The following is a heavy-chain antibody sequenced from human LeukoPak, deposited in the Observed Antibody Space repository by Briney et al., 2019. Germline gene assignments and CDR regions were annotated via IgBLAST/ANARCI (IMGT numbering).Heavy chain of an antibody. CDR1: GFIFSNYG. CDR3: ARVPFSSAWYDY. J-gene: IGHJ4*02. CDR2: ISSNGGST. Sequence: PGGSLRLSCAASGFIFSNYGMHWVRQAPGRGLEFVSRISSNGGSTYYANSLKGRFTISRDNSKNTVYLQMASLRPEDMAVYYCARVPFSSAWYDYWGQGTLVTVSS. D-gene: IGHD6-19*01. V-gene: IGHV3-64*01.